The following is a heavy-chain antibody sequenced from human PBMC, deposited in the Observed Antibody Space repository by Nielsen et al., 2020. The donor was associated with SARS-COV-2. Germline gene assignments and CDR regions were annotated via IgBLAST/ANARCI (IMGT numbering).Heavy chain of an antibody. Sequence: LRLSCAVYGWSFSGYYWSWIRQPPGKGLEWIGEINHSGSTNYNPSLKSRVTISVDTSKNQFSLKLSSVTAADTAVYYCARGLGYCSSTSCYNWFDPWGQGTLVTVSS. D-gene: IGHD2-2*01. CDR3: ARGLGYCSSTSCYNWFDP. J-gene: IGHJ5*02. CDR2: INHSGST. V-gene: IGHV4-34*01. CDR1: GWSFSGYY.